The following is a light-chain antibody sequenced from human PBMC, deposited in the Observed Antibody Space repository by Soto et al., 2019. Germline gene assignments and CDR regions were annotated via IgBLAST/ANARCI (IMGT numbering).Light chain of an antibody. CDR1: QSVSSY. J-gene: IGKJ1*01. Sequence: EILLTQSPATLSLSPGERATLSCRASQSVSSYLAWYRQKPGQAPSLLIYDASNRATGIPARFSGSGSGKDFTLTISSLEPEDFAVYYCQQRSNWPPTWTLGQGTKVDIK. V-gene: IGKV3-11*01. CDR3: QQRSNWPPTWT. CDR2: DAS.